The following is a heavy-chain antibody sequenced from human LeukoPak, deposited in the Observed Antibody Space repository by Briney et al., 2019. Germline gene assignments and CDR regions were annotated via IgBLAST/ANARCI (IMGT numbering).Heavy chain of an antibody. V-gene: IGHV4-34*01. J-gene: IGHJ4*02. CDR1: GGSFSGYY. CDR3: ARQSDASWTSDF. D-gene: IGHD2-2*01. CDR2: INHSGST. Sequence: SETLSLTCAVYGGSFSGYYWSWIRQPPGKGLEWIGEINHSGSTNYNPSLKSRVTISVDTSENQFSLKLTSVTAADTAVYYCARQSDASWTSDFWGQGTLVTVSS.